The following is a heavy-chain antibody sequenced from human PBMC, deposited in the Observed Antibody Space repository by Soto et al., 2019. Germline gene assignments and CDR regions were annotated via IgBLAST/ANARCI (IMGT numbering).Heavy chain of an antibody. J-gene: IGHJ6*02. CDR1: GFTFSSYG. D-gene: IGHD2-2*01. V-gene: IGHV3-30*03. CDR3: ARNQLGGMDV. Sequence: QVQLVESGGGVVQPGRSLRLSCAASGFTFSSYGIHWVRQAPGKGLEWVAVISYDGSNKYYADSVKGRFTISRDNSKNTLYLQMNSLRAEDTAVYYCARNQLGGMDVWGQGTTVTVSS. CDR2: ISYDGSNK.